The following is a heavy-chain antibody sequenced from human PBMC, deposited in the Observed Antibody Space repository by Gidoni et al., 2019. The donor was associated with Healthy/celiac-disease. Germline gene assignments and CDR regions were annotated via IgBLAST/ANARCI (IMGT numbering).Heavy chain of an antibody. Sequence: EVQLVESGGGLVQPGRSLRLSCAASGFTFDDYAMHWVRQAPGKGLEWVSGISWNSGSIGYADSVKGRFTISRDNAKNSLYLQMNSLRAEDTALYYCAKALLWFGELPPADAFDIWGQGTMVTVSS. CDR3: AKALLWFGELPPADAFDI. CDR1: GFTFDDYA. D-gene: IGHD3-10*01. CDR2: ISWNSGSI. V-gene: IGHV3-9*01. J-gene: IGHJ3*02.